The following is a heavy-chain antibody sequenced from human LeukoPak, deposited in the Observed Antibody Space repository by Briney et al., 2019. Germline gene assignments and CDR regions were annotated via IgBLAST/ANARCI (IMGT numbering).Heavy chain of an antibody. J-gene: IGHJ4*02. CDR1: GFTFSSYW. V-gene: IGHV3-7*01. CDR2: IKQDGSEK. CDR3: ARKITQINYDFWGSYFDY. D-gene: IGHD3-3*01. Sequence: GGSLRLSCAASGFTFSSYWMSWVRQAPGKGLEWVANIKQDGSEKYYVDSVKGRFTISRDNAKNSLYLQMNSLRAEDTAVYYCARKITQINYDFWGSYFDYWGQGTLVTVSS.